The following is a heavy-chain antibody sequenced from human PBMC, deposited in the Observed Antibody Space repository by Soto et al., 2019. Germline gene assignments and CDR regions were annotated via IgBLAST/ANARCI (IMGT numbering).Heavy chain of an antibody. Sequence: GGSLRLSCAASGFTFSSYGMHWVRQAPGKGLEWVAVIWYDGSNKYYADSVKGRFTISRDNSKNTLYLQMNSLRAEDTAVYYCARDAYDILTGYLEGDYYYYGMDVWGQGTTVTVSS. CDR3: ARDAYDILTGYLEGDYYYYGMDV. D-gene: IGHD3-9*01. V-gene: IGHV3-33*01. CDR2: IWYDGSNK. J-gene: IGHJ6*02. CDR1: GFTFSSYG.